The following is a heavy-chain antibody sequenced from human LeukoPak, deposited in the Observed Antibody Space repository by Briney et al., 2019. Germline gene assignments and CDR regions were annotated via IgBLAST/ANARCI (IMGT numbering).Heavy chain of an antibody. CDR2: IWYDGSKK. Sequence: GGSLRLSCAASGFTFSGSAMHWVRQAPGKGLEWVAVIWYDGSKKYHADSVKGRFTISRDNSENTLYLQMNSLRAEDTALYYCARGWSGYYNAMDVWGLGTTVTVSS. CDR1: GFTFSGSA. J-gene: IGHJ6*02. CDR3: ARGWSGYYNAMDV. V-gene: IGHV3-30*04. D-gene: IGHD3-3*01.